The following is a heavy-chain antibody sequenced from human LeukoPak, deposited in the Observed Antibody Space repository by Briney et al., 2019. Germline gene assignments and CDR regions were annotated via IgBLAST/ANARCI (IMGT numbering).Heavy chain of an antibody. V-gene: IGHV1-69*04. Sequence: SVKVSCKASGGTFSSYAINWVRQAPGQGLEWMGRIIPILGLTNYAQKFQDRVTISADKSTTTAYMELSSLESEDTAVYYCARASGGDGYTSYWGQGTLVTVSS. CDR3: ARASGGDGYTSY. CDR2: IIPILGLT. J-gene: IGHJ4*02. CDR1: GGTFSSYA. D-gene: IGHD5-24*01.